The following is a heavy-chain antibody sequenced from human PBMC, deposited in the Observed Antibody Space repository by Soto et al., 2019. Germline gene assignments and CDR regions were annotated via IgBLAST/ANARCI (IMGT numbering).Heavy chain of an antibody. D-gene: IGHD1-26*01. CDR2: IIPHNGDT. CDR3: ARDLVGATFVRYGLDV. CDR1: GYTFSNYG. Sequence: ASVKVSCKASGYTFSNYGITWVRQAPGQGLEWMGWIIPHNGDTKYAQRLQGRVTMTADTSTSTAYMELRSLSSDGTAVFYCARDLVGATFVRYGLDVWGQGTTVTVAS. V-gene: IGHV1-18*04. J-gene: IGHJ6*02.